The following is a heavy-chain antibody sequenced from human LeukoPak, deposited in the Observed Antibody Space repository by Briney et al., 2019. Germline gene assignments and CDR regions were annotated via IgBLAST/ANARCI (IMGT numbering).Heavy chain of an antibody. V-gene: IGHV4-59*12. CDR2: IYYSGST. CDR3: ARVYSSSWSHYYYYYYMDV. CDR1: GGSISSYY. D-gene: IGHD6-13*01. J-gene: IGHJ6*03. Sequence: SETLSLTCTVSGGSISSYYWSWIRQPPGKGLEWIGYIYYSGSTNYNPSLKSRVTISVDTSKNQFSLKLSSVTAADTAVYYCARVYSSSWSHYYYYYYMDVWGKGTTVTVSS.